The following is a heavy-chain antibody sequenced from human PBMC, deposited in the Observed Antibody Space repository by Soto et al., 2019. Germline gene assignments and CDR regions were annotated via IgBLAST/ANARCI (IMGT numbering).Heavy chain of an antibody. CDR2: TYYRSKWYN. J-gene: IGHJ3*02. V-gene: IGHV6-1*01. CDR3: AREGTGSSWFRSAYAFDI. CDR1: GDSVSSNRAA. D-gene: IGHD6-13*01. Sequence: SQTVSLTCAISGDSVSSNRAALNWFRQSQSRGLEWLGRTYYRSKWYNDYAVSVKSRITINPDTSKSQFSLQRNSVTPEDTAVYYCAREGTGSSWFRSAYAFDIWGQGTMVTVSS.